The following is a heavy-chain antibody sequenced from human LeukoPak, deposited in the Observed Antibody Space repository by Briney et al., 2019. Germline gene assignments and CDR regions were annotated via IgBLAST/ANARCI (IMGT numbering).Heavy chain of an antibody. CDR2: VYSTGNT. Sequence: SGTLSLTCTVSGDSLNSNSYHWGWIRQPPGKGLEWIGTVYSTGNTYYTPSLKSRVTISVDTSNNQFSLKLTSVTAADTAVYYCARPHLTWRVEYFSLWGEESLVTVSS. D-gene: IGHD3-16*01. CDR1: GDSLNSNSYH. J-gene: IGHJ1*01. CDR3: ARPHLTWRVEYFSL. V-gene: IGHV4-39*01.